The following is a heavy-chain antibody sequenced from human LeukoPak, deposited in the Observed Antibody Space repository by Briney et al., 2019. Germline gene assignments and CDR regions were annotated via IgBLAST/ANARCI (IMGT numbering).Heavy chain of an antibody. V-gene: IGHV3-23*01. D-gene: IGHD6-19*01. CDR2: ITATGDTA. Sequence: GGSLRLSCVASGFTFTKCAMSWIRQAPGKGLEWVAIITATGDTAYYADSVKGRFTISKDNSRNTVYMQMDSLRAGDTAIYYCAGDRNSDWYSPLDYWGQGSQVTVSP. J-gene: IGHJ4*02. CDR1: GFTFTKCA. CDR3: AGDRNSDWYSPLDY.